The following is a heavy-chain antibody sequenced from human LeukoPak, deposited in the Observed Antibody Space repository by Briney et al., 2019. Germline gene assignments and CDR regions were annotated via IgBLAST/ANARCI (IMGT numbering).Heavy chain of an antibody. J-gene: IGHJ5*02. V-gene: IGHV3-23*01. D-gene: IGHD3-10*01. CDR2: ISSSGGST. CDR1: GFTFSSYA. CDR3: AKEAMIWFGLNWFDP. Sequence: SGGSLRLSCAASGFTFSSYAMSWVRQAPGKGLEWVSAISSSGGSTYYADSVKGRFTISRDNSKNTLYLQMNSLRAEDTAVYYCAKEAMIWFGLNWFDPWGQGTLVTVSS.